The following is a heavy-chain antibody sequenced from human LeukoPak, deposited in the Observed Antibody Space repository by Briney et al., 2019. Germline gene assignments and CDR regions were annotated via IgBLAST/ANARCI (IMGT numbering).Heavy chain of an antibody. J-gene: IGHJ4*02. CDR2: IFYDGSNK. CDR1: GFTFRNYG. Sequence: PGGSLRLSCAASGFTFRNYGMHWVRQPPGKGLEWVAIIFYDGSNKYYADSVRGRFTISRDNSKSTLYLQMNSLRVEDTAVYYCASGRGSGGSHTSYFDYWGQGTPVTVS. D-gene: IGHD2-15*01. CDR3: ASGRGSGGSHTSYFDY. V-gene: IGHV3-33*01.